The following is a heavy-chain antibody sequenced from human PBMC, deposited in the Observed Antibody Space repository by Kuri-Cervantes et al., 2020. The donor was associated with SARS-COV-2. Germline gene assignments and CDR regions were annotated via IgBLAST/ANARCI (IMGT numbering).Heavy chain of an antibody. Sequence: SETLSLTCSVSGGSISSYYWSWIRQPPGKGLEWIGNIYFTGNTNYNPALGSRVTISMGTPKNQFSLMLGSLTAADTAVYYCARRFGDYGQFDNWGQGTLVTVSS. CDR3: ARRFGDYGQFDN. D-gene: IGHD2-21*01. CDR1: GGSISSYY. CDR2: IYFTGNT. J-gene: IGHJ4*02. V-gene: IGHV4-59*01.